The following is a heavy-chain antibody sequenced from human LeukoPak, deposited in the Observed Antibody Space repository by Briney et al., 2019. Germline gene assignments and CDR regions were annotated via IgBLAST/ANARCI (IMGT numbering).Heavy chain of an antibody. J-gene: IGHJ4*02. CDR2: IKQDGSEK. D-gene: IGHD5-18*01. CDR3: ARDRIALDRATVGGYFDY. V-gene: IGHV3-7*01. CDR1: GFTFSSYW. Sequence: PGGSLRLSCAASGFTFSSYWMSWVRQAPGKGLEWVANIKQDGSEKYYVDSVKGRFTISRDNAKNSLYLQMNSLRAEDTAVYYCARDRIALDRATVGGYFDYWGQGTLVTVSS.